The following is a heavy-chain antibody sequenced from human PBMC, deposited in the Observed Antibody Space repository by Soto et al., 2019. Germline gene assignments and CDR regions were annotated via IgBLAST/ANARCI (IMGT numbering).Heavy chain of an antibody. CDR2: IYHSGST. J-gene: IGHJ6*02. CDR3: AKVSGSYYYGMDV. V-gene: IGHV4-4*02. Sequence: QVQLQESGPGLVKPSGTLSLTCAVSGGSISSSNWWSWVRQPPGKGLEWIGEIYHSGSTNYNPSLKGRVTISVDKSKDLFALKLSSVPAADTAVYYCAKVSGSYYYGMDVWGQGTTVTVSS. D-gene: IGHD1-26*01. CDR1: GGSISSSNW.